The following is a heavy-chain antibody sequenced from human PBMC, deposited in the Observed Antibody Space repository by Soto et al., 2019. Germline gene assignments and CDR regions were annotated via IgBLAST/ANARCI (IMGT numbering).Heavy chain of an antibody. J-gene: IGHJ3*02. V-gene: IGHV1-2*04. Sequence: ASVKVSCKASGYTFTGYYMHWVRQAPGQGLEWMGWINPNSGGTNYAQKFQGWVTMTRDTSINTAYMELSRLRSDDTAVYYCAREPLPSGSYDPLDAFDIWGQGTMVTVSS. CDR1: GYTFTGYY. D-gene: IGHD1-26*01. CDR3: AREPLPSGSYDPLDAFDI. CDR2: INPNSGGT.